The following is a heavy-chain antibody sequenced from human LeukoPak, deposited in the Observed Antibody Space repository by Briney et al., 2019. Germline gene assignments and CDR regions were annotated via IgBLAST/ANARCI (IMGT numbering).Heavy chain of an antibody. CDR1: GGTFSSYA. J-gene: IGHJ5*02. V-gene: IGHV1-69*04. D-gene: IGHD2-21*01. Sequence: SVKVPCKASGGTFSSYAISWVRQAPGQGLEWMGRIIPVLGIANYAQKFQGRVTITADKSTSTAYMELSSLRSEDTAVYYCARNSSDYWFDPWGQGTLVTVSS. CDR3: ARNSSDYWFDP. CDR2: IIPVLGIA.